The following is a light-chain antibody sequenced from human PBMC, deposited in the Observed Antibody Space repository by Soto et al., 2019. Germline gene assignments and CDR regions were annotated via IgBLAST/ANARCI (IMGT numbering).Light chain of an antibody. CDR1: QSVSSNY. Sequence: TQSPGTLSSSPGERATLSCRASQSVSSNYLAWYQQKPGQAPRLLIYGASSRATGIPDRFSGSGSGTEFTLTIDRLESEDFEVYFCQQYGDLPWTFGQGTKVDI. CDR2: GAS. CDR3: QQYGDLPWT. J-gene: IGKJ1*01. V-gene: IGKV3-20*01.